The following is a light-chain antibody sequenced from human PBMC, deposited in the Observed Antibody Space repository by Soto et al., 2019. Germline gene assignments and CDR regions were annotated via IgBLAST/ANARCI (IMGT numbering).Light chain of an antibody. CDR3: QQRSNWPPLT. Sequence: EIVLTQSPGTLSLSPGDRATLSCRASQSVGKYLAWYQQKPGQAPRLLIYDASNRATGIPVRFTGSGSGTDFTLTISSLEPEDFAVYYCQQRSNWPPLTFGGGTKVEIK. CDR1: QSVGKY. V-gene: IGKV3-11*01. CDR2: DAS. J-gene: IGKJ4*01.